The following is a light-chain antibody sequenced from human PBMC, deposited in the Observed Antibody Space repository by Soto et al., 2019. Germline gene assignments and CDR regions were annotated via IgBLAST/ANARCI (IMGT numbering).Light chain of an antibody. CDR1: SSDVGSYNL. V-gene: IGLV2-23*01. CDR2: EGS. J-gene: IGLJ2*01. Sequence: QSVLTQPASVSGSPGQSITISCTGTSSDVGSYNLVSWYQQHPGKAPKLMIYEGSKRPSGVSNRFSGSKSGNTASRTISGLQAEDEADYYCCSYAGSSTYVVFGGGTQLTVL. CDR3: CSYAGSSTYVV.